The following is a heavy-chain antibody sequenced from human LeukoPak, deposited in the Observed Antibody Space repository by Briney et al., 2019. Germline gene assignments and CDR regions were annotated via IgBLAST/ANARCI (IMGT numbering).Heavy chain of an antibody. CDR1: GFTFSSYA. V-gene: IGHV3-30-3*01. CDR3: ARLSSRADYDRST. D-gene: IGHD3-22*01. Sequence: PGGSLRLSCAASGFTFSSYAMHWVRQAPGKGLEWVAVISYDGSNKYYADSVKGRFTISRDNSKNTLYLQMNSLRAEDTAVYYCARLSSRADYDRSTWGQGTLVTVSS. J-gene: IGHJ5*02. CDR2: ISYDGSNK.